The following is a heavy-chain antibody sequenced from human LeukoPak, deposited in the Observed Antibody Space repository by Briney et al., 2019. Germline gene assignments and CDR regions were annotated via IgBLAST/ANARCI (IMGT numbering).Heavy chain of an antibody. CDR1: GFTFSSYS. CDR2: ISSSSSTI. CDR3: ARDPKGTMVRGVIIH. V-gene: IGHV3-48*01. J-gene: IGHJ4*02. Sequence: PGGSLRLSCAASGFTFSSYSMNWVRQAPGKGLEWVSYISSSSSTIYYADSVKGRFTISRDNAKNSLYLQMNSLRAEDTAVYYCARDPKGTMVRGVIIHWGQGTLVTVSS. D-gene: IGHD3-10*01.